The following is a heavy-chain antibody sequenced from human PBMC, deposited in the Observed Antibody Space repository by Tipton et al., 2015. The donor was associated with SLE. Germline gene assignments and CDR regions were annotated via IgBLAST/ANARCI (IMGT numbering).Heavy chain of an antibody. CDR3: ATSGGAIDY. J-gene: IGHJ4*02. V-gene: IGHV4-59*01. CDR1: GFTFSSYG. D-gene: IGHD3-16*01. CDR2: IYYSGST. Sequence: LRLSCAASGFTFSSYGMSWVRQAPGKGLEWIGYIYYSGSTNYNPSLKSRVTISVDTSKNQFSLKLSSVTAADTAVYYCATSGGAIDYWGQGTLVTVSS.